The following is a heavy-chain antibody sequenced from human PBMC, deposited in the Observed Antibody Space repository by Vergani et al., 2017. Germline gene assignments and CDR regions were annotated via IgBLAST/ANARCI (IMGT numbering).Heavy chain of an antibody. D-gene: IGHD2-21*01. CDR1: GGSVSSGSYY. CDR3: ARVPIVVGGLAGAFDI. CDR2: IYYSGST. Sequence: QVQLQESGPGLVKPSETLSLTCTVSGGSVSSGSYYWSWIRQPPGKGLEWIGYIYYSGSTNYNPSLKSRVTISVDTSKNQFSLKLSSVTAADTAVYYCARVPIVVGGLAGAFDIWGQGTMVTVSS. V-gene: IGHV4-61*01. J-gene: IGHJ3*02.